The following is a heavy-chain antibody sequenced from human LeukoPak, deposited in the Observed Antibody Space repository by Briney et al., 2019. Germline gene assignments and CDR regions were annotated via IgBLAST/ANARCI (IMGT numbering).Heavy chain of an antibody. J-gene: IGHJ6*03. Sequence: GGSLRLSCAASGFTFSSYWMHWVRQAPGKGLVWVSRINTDGSSTSYADSAKGRFTISRDNAKNTLYLQMNSLRAEDTAVYYCARARIPGYYDSGNMDVWGKGTTVTVSS. D-gene: IGHD3-22*01. CDR2: INTDGSST. V-gene: IGHV3-74*01. CDR3: ARARIPGYYDSGNMDV. CDR1: GFTFSSYW.